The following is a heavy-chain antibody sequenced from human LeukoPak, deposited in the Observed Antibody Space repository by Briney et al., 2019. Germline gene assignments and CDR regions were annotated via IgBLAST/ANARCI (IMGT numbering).Heavy chain of an antibody. CDR3: ARDGRFLEWLQTNGYFDL. V-gene: IGHV1-46*01. CDR1: GYTFTSYY. Sequence: GASVKVSCKASGYTFTSYYMHWVRQAPGQGLEWMGIINPSRGSTSYAQKFQGRVTMTRDTSTSTVYMELSSLRSEDTAVYYCARDGRFLEWLQTNGYFDLWGRGTLVTVSS. D-gene: IGHD3-3*01. CDR2: INPSRGST. J-gene: IGHJ2*01.